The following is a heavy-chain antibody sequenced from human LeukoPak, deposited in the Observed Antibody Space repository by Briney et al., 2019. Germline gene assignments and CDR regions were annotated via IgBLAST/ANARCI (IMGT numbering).Heavy chain of an antibody. CDR3: AREDYDYSNSFDY. CDR1: GFTFSSYG. CDR2: IRYDGSNK. D-gene: IGHD4-11*01. V-gene: IGHV3-30*02. J-gene: IGHJ4*02. Sequence: GGSLRLSCAASGFTFSSYGMHWVRQAPGKGLEWVSFIRYDGSNKYYADSVKGRFTISRDNAKNSLYLQMNSLRAEDTAVYYCAREDYDYSNSFDYWGQGTLVTVSS.